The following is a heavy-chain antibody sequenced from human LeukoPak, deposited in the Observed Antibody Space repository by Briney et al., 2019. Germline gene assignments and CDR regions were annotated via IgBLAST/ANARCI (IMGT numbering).Heavy chain of an antibody. CDR2: IYYSGST. J-gene: IGHJ6*03. V-gene: IGHV4-39*07. D-gene: IGHD3-9*01. CDR1: GGSISSSSYY. Sequence: PSETLSLTCTVSGGSISSSSYYWGWIRQPPGKGLEWIGSIYYSGSTYYNPSLKSRVTISVDTSKNQFSLKLSSVTAADTAVYYCAPFDRYYYYMDVWGKGTTVTVSS. CDR3: APFDRYYYYMDV.